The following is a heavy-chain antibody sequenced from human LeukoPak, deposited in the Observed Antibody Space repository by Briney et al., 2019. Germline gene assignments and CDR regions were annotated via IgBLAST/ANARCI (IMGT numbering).Heavy chain of an antibody. Sequence: ASVKVSCKASGYSFTSFGISWVRQAPGQGLEWMGWISVYNGDTNYDRKLQGRVTMTTDKSTCTAYMELRSLGSDDAAVYYCARDGELTVTRRWFDPWGQGTLVTVSS. D-gene: IGHD4-17*01. J-gene: IGHJ5*02. V-gene: IGHV1-18*01. CDR3: ARDGELTVTRRWFDP. CDR1: GYSFTSFG. CDR2: ISVYNGDT.